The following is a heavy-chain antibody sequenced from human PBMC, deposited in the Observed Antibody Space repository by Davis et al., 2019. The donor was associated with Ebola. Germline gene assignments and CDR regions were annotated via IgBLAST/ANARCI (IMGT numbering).Heavy chain of an antibody. D-gene: IGHD6-13*01. CDR1: GYTFTAYH. V-gene: IGHV1-2*06. Sequence: ASVKVSCKTSGYTFTAYHMHWVRQAPGQGLEWMGRMNPNSGGTNYAQKFRGRVTMISDTSTNKAYMDLSRLRYDDTAVYYCARLCSSSCPNDFWGQGTLVTVSS. CDR3: ARLCSSSCPNDF. CDR2: MNPNSGGT. J-gene: IGHJ4*02.